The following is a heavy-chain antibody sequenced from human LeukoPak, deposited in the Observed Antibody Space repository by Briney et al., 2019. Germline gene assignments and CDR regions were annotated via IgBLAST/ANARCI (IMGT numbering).Heavy chain of an antibody. D-gene: IGHD3-22*01. J-gene: IGHJ4*02. Sequence: GGSLRLSCAASGFTVSSNYMSWVRLAPGKGLEWVSVLYSGGSIYYAESVKGRFTISRDNSRNTLYLQMNSLRAEDTAVYYCARGTYYDSSGYHFDYWGQGTLVTVSS. CDR2: LYSGGSI. CDR1: GFTVSSNY. V-gene: IGHV3-53*01. CDR3: ARGTYYDSSGYHFDY.